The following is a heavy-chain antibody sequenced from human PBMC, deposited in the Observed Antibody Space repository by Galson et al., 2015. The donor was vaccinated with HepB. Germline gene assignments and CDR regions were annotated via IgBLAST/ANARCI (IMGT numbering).Heavy chain of an antibody. D-gene: IGHD4-17*01. Sequence: PALVTPPQPLTLPCTFSGFSLRTRGVGVGWLRQPPGKALEWLALIYWNEDKRYSPSLKSRLTITKDTSKNQVVLTMTNMDPVDTATYYCAREIADEYGDRFDYWGQGTVVTVSS. CDR2: IYWNEDK. J-gene: IGHJ4*02. V-gene: IGHV2-5*01. CDR3: AREIADEYGDRFDY. CDR1: GFSLRTRGVG.